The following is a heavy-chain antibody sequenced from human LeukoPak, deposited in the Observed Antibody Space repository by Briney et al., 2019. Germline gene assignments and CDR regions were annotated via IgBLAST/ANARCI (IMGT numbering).Heavy chain of an antibody. CDR3: ARISRSHDYDY. V-gene: IGHV3-64*01. Sequence: GWSLRLSCAASGFNLSSYSMHWVRQAPGKGLEYVSAISSYGGSTYYANSVKDRFTISRDNSKNTVYLQMGSLGTEDMAVYYCARISRSHDYDYWGQGTLVTVSS. J-gene: IGHJ4*02. D-gene: IGHD6-6*01. CDR1: GFNLSSYS. CDR2: ISSYGGST.